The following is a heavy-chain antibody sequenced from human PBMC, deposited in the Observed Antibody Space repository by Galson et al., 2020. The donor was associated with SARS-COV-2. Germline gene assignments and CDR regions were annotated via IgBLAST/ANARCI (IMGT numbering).Heavy chain of an antibody. J-gene: IGHJ4*02. V-gene: IGHV3-30-3*01. CDR1: GFTFSSYA. CDR3: ARGYYGSGTPPLTDY. Sequence: GESLKISCAASGFTFSSYAMHWVRQAPGKGLEWVAVISYDGSNKYYADSVKGRFTISRDNSKNTLYLQMNSLRGEDTAVYYCARGYYGSGTPPLTDYWGQGTLVTVSS. CDR2: ISYDGSNK. D-gene: IGHD3-10*01.